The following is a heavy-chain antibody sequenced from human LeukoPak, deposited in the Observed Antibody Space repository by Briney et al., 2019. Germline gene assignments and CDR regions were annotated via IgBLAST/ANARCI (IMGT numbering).Heavy chain of an antibody. J-gene: IGHJ3*02. CDR2: ISFDGSKK. D-gene: IGHD3-22*01. CDR1: GFTFSSSG. Sequence: GGSLRLSCAGSGFTFSSSGMHWVCQAPGKGLEWVAVISFDGSKKDYANSVKGRFTISRDNSKNTLYLQMNSLRAEDTAVYYCANDGAYYDSNTDAFDIWGQGTMVTVFS. V-gene: IGHV3-30*18. CDR3: ANDGAYYDSNTDAFDI.